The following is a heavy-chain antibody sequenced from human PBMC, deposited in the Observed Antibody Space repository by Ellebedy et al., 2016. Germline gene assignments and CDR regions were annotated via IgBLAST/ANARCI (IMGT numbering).Heavy chain of an antibody. CDR3: ARAGHRITRSCSSHACPVRVEYYLYGMDG. CDR2: MNPDSGNT. J-gene: IGHJ6*02. V-gene: IGHV1-8*01. Sequence: ASVKVSCXASGYSFTDSYDINWVRQATGQGLEWMGWMNPDSGNTGSAQKFQGRVTMTRDSSISTAYMELSSLRSEDTAVYYCARAGHRITRSCSSHACPVRVEYYLYGMDGWGQGTTVIVSS. D-gene: IGHD2-2*01. CDR1: GYSFTDSYD.